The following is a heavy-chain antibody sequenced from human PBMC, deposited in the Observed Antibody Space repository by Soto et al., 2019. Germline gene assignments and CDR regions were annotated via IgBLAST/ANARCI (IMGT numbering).Heavy chain of an antibody. Sequence: GGSLRLSCAGSGFTFSTYAMSWVRQAPGKGLEWVSGIGAGGAGTYYRDSVKGRFTISRDNSKNTLYLQMNSLRVEDTAVYYCALRKTGSYFDYWGQGTLVTVSS. CDR2: IGAGGAGT. V-gene: IGHV3-23*01. J-gene: IGHJ4*02. CDR1: GFTFSTYA. D-gene: IGHD1-26*01. CDR3: ALRKTGSYFDY.